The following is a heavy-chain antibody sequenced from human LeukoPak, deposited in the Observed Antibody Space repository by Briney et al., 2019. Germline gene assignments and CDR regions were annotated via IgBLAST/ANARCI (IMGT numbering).Heavy chain of an antibody. Sequence: SVKVSCKASGFTFTSSAMQWVRQARGQRLEWIGWIVVGSGNTNYAQKFQERVTITRDMSTSTAYMELSSLRSGDTAVYYCAAEVGYSSSWYGMDVWGQGTTVTVSS. CDR3: AAEVGYSSSWYGMDV. D-gene: IGHD6-13*01. CDR1: GFTFTSSA. V-gene: IGHV1-58*02. J-gene: IGHJ6*02. CDR2: IVVGSGNT.